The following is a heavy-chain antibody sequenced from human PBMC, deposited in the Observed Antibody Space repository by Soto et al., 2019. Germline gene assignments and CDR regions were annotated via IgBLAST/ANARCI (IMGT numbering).Heavy chain of an antibody. Sequence: SETLSLTCAVYGGSFSGYYWSWIRQPPGKGLEWIGEINHSGSTNYNPSLKSRVTISVDTSKNQFSLKLSSVTAADTAVYYCAREAYYDILTGSPTPDYWGQGTLVTSPQ. CDR3: AREAYYDILTGSPTPDY. CDR2: INHSGST. D-gene: IGHD3-9*01. J-gene: IGHJ4*02. CDR1: GGSFSGYY. V-gene: IGHV4-34*01.